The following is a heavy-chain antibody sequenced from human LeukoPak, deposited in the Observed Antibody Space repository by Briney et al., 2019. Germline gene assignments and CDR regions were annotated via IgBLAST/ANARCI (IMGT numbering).Heavy chain of an antibody. CDR1: GFTLSSYA. V-gene: IGHV3-23*01. D-gene: IGHD3-10*01. J-gene: IGHJ4*02. CDR2: ISGSGGST. CDR3: ARDNEAMIRGVMSLDY. Sequence: GGSLRLSCAASGFTLSSYAMSWVRQAPGKGLEWVSAISGSGGSTYYADSVKGRFTISRDNSKNTLYLQMNSLRAEDTAVYYCARDNEAMIRGVMSLDYWGQGTLVTVSS.